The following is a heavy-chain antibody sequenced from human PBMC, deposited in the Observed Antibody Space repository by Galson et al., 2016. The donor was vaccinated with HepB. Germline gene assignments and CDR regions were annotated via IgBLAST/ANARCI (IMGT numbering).Heavy chain of an antibody. V-gene: IGHV3-21*01. D-gene: IGHD6-19*01. J-gene: IGHJ5*02. CDR3: ARGREFIAVTGSRWFDP. Sequence: SLRLSCAASGFTFSSYSMNWARQAPGKGLEWVSSISGSNSYIYYADSVKGRFTISRDNAKNSLYLQMNSLRAEDTAVYYCARGREFIAVTGSRWFDPWGQGTLVTISS. CDR1: GFTFSSYS. CDR2: ISGSNSYI.